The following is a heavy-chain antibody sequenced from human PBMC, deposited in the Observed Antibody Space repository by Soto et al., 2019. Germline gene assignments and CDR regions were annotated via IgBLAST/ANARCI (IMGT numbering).Heavy chain of an antibody. D-gene: IGHD2-15*01. CDR2: VSASGSIT. J-gene: IGHJ4*02. V-gene: IGHV3-23*01. CDR3: AKGDCSGGRCYRGFDY. CDR1: GFTFSSYD. Sequence: VQVLESGGGLVQPGGSLRLSCAASGFTFSSYDMSWVRQAPGKGLEWVSGVSASGSITSYADSAKGRFTISRDNAKNTVFLQMSSLRAEDTAVYFCAKGDCSGGRCYRGFDYWGQGTLVTVSS.